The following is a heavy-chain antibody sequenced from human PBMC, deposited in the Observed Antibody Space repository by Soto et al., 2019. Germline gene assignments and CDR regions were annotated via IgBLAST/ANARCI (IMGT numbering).Heavy chain of an antibody. V-gene: IGHV3-30*18. D-gene: IGHD2-2*01. J-gene: IGHJ6*02. CDR1: GFTFSSYG. Sequence: QVQLVESGGGVVQPGRSLRLSCAASGFTFSSYGMHWVRQAPGKGLEWVAVISYDGSNKYYADSVKGRFTISRDNSKNXXYXQXXSLRADDTAVYYCAKDMGYCISASCSSYYYYGMDVWGQGTTVTVSS. CDR3: AKDMGYCISASCSSYYYYGMDV. CDR2: ISYDGSNK.